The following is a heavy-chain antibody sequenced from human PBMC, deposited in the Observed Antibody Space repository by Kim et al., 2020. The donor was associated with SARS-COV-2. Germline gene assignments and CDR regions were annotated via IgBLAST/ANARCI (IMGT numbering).Heavy chain of an antibody. J-gene: IGHJ1*01. CDR3: ARRYSGSYRGYFQH. D-gene: IGHD1-26*01. V-gene: IGHV1-69*13. CDR2: IIPIFGTA. CDR1: GGTFSSYA. Sequence: SVKVSCKASGGTFSSYAISWVRQAPGQGLEWMGGIIPIFGTANYAQKFQGRVTITADESTSTAYIELSSLRSEDTAVYYCARRYSGSYRGYFQHWGQGTLVTVSS.